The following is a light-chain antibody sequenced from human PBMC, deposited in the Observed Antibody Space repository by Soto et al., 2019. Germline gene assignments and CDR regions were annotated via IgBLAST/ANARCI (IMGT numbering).Light chain of an antibody. V-gene: IGKV3-15*01. CDR3: QQYNSWLLIT. Sequence: VVTQSPTTLSVSPGERATLSCSASQSVSRNLAWYQQKPGQAPRLLINAASTRATGIPARFSGSGSGTEFTLTISSLQSEDFAVYYCQQYNSWLLITFGQVRLLE. CDR1: QSVSRN. J-gene: IGKJ5*01. CDR2: AAS.